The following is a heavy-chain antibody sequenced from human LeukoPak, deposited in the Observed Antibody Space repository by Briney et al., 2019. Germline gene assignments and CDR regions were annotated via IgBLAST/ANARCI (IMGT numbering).Heavy chain of an antibody. CDR2: ISSSGSTI. CDR3: ARASSGYYPDAFDI. D-gene: IGHD3-22*01. CDR1: GFTFSDYY. Sequence: GGSLRLSCAASGFTFSDYYMSWIRQAPGKGLEWVSYISSSGSTIYYADSMKGRFTISRDNAKNSLYLQMNSLRAEDTAVYYCARASSGYYPDAFDIWGQGTMVTVSS. J-gene: IGHJ3*02. V-gene: IGHV3-11*01.